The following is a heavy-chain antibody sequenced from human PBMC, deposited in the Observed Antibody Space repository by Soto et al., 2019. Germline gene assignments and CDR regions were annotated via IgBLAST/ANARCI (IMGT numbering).Heavy chain of an antibody. J-gene: IGHJ4*02. Sequence: APVKVSCKASGYTFTRYGISWVRQAPGQGLERMGWISAYNGNTNYAQKLQGRVTMTTDTSTSTAYMELRSLRSDDTAVYYCARDGPKTMVRDFDYWGQGTLVTVSS. CDR2: ISAYNGNT. V-gene: IGHV1-18*01. D-gene: IGHD3-10*01. CDR3: ARDGPKTMVRDFDY. CDR1: GYTFTRYG.